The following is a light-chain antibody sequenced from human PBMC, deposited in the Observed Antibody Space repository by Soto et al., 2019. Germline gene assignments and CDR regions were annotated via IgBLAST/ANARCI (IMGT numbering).Light chain of an antibody. Sequence: QSALTQPPSASGSPGQSVTISCTGTSSDVGGYNYVSWYQQHPGKAPKLMIYEVSKRPSGVPDRFSGSKSGNTASLTVSGIQAEDEADYYRTSYAGSNNFVVFGGGTKLTVL. CDR2: EVS. CDR3: TSYAGSNNFVV. CDR1: SSDVGGYNY. J-gene: IGLJ2*01. V-gene: IGLV2-8*01.